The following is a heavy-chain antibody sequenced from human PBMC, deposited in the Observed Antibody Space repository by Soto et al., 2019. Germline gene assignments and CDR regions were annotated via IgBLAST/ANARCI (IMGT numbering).Heavy chain of an antibody. Sequence: QITLNESGPTVVNPAETLTLTCTFSGFSLTTSGVGVGWIRQSPGKAPEWLALIYWDDDKRYSASLKSRLTSSKDASKIQVVLTLASVDPADTAIYYCAHRILRTVFGLVTTTAIYFDFWGQGTPVVVSS. CDR1: GFSLTTSGVG. V-gene: IGHV2-5*02. J-gene: IGHJ4*02. CDR3: AHRILRTVFGLVTTTAIYFDF. D-gene: IGHD3-3*01. CDR2: IYWDDDK.